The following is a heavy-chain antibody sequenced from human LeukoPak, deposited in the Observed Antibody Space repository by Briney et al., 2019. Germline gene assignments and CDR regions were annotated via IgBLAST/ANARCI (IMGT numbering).Heavy chain of an antibody. V-gene: IGHV4-38-2*02. CDR2: FYHSGST. D-gene: IGHD2-2*01. J-gene: IGHJ4*02. Sequence: PSETLSLTCIVSGYSISSGYFWGWIRQPPGKGLEWIGRFYHSGSTYYNPSLKSRVTMSVDMFHNQFSLNLSSVTAADTAMYYCARGPRGSSSEPLDYWGRGTLVTVSS. CDR1: GYSISSGYF. CDR3: ARGPRGSSSEPLDY.